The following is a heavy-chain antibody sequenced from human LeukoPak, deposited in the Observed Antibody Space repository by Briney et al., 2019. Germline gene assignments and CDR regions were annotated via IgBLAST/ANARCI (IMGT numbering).Heavy chain of an antibody. CDR3: ARLGYCSSTSCYRFRYYFDY. Sequence: SETLSLTCAVYGGSFSGYYWSWIRQPPGKGLEWIGEINHSGGTNYNPSLKSRVTISVDTSKNQFSLKLSSVTAADTAVYYCARLGYCSSTSCYRFRYYFDYWGQGTLVTVSS. J-gene: IGHJ4*02. V-gene: IGHV4-34*01. CDR1: GGSFSGYY. CDR2: INHSGGT. D-gene: IGHD2-2*02.